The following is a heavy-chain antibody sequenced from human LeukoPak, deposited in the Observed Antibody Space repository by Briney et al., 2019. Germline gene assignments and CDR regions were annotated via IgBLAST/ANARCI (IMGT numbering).Heavy chain of an antibody. J-gene: IGHJ4*02. CDR3: ARKENVYYYFDY. CDR1: GGSISSGGYS. V-gene: IGHV4-30-2*01. CDR2: IYHSGTT. D-gene: IGHD3-10*01. Sequence: SETLSLTCAVSGGSISSGGYSWSWIRQPPGKGLEWIGYIYHSGTTYYNPSLQSRVTMSVDTSKNQFSLKLSSVTAVDTAVYYCARKENVYYYFDYWGQGTLVTVFS.